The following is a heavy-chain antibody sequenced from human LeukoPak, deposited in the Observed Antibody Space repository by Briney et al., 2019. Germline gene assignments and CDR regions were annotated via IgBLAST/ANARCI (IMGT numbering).Heavy chain of an antibody. CDR3: ARELVYDSPASRMDV. V-gene: IGHV1-2*02. CDR1: GYTFTGYY. CDR2: INPNSGGT. Sequence: ASVKVSCKASGYTFTGYYMHWVRQAPGQGLEWMGWINPNSGGTNYAQKFQGRVTMTRDTSISTAYMELSRLRSDDTAVYYCARELVYDSPASRMDVWGQGTTVTVSS. D-gene: IGHD3-9*01. J-gene: IGHJ6*02.